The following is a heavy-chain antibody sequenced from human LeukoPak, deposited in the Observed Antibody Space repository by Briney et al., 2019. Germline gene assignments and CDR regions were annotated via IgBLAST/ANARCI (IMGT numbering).Heavy chain of an antibody. CDR1: GFTFSSYA. J-gene: IGHJ4*02. Sequence: AGGSLRLSCAASGFTFSSYAMSWVRQAPGKGLEWVSAISGSGGSTYYADSVKGRFTISRDNSKNTLYLQMNSLRAEDTAVYYCAKDRGDYVWGSYIDYWGQGTLFTVSS. D-gene: IGHD3-16*01. CDR2: ISGSGGST. CDR3: AKDRGDYVWGSYIDY. V-gene: IGHV3-23*01.